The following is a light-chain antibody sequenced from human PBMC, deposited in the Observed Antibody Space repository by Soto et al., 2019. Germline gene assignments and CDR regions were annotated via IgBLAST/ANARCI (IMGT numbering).Light chain of an antibody. J-gene: IGKJ1*01. Sequence: PGERATLSCRTSQNLSSGYLAWYRQKPGQAPRILIYAASSRATGIPDRFIGSGSGTDFTLTISRLEPEDFAVYYWQQYDTSPRTFGRGTKVE. CDR3: QQYDTSPRT. V-gene: IGKV3-20*01. CDR2: AAS. CDR1: QNLSSGY.